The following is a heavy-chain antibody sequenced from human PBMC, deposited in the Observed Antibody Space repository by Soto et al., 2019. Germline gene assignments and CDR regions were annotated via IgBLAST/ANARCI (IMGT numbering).Heavy chain of an antibody. CDR3: ARGLWLGELFYY. D-gene: IGHD3-10*01. Sequence: SDTLSLTCTVSGGSISSYYLSWIRQPPGKGLEWIGYIYYSGSTNYNPSLKSRVTISVDTSKNQFSLKLSSVTAADTAVYYCARGLWLGELFYYWGQGTLVTVSS. V-gene: IGHV4-59*01. J-gene: IGHJ4*02. CDR1: GGSISSYY. CDR2: IYYSGST.